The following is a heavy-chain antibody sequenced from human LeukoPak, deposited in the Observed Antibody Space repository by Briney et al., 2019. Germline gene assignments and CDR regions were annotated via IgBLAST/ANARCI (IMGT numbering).Heavy chain of an antibody. CDR1: GGSISSGDYY. CDR3: ARGSSDSTFDY. V-gene: IGHV4-30-4*08. J-gene: IGHJ4*02. CDR2: IYYSGST. Sequence: SETLSLTCTVSGGSISSGDYYWSWIRQPPGKGLEWIGYIYYSGSTYYNPSLKSRVTISVDTSKNQFSLKLGSVTAADTAVYYCARGSSDSTFDYWGQGTLVTVSS.